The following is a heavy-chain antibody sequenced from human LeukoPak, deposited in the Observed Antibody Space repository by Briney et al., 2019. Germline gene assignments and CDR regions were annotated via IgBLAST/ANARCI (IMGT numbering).Heavy chain of an antibody. J-gene: IGHJ4*02. Sequence: SETLSLTCTVSGGSISSYYWSWIRQPPGKGLEWIGYIYYSGSTNYNPSLKSRVTISVDTSKNQFSLKLSSVTAADTAVYYCARVVDTAIGYWGRGTLVTVSS. CDR2: IYYSGST. V-gene: IGHV4-59*01. CDR1: GGSISSYY. CDR3: ARVVDTAIGY. D-gene: IGHD5-18*01.